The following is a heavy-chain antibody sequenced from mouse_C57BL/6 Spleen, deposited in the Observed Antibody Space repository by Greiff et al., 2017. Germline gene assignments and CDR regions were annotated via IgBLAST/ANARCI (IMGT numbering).Heavy chain of an antibody. Sequence: EVMLLESGAGFVKPGASLKLSCAASGFTFSDYGIHWVRQAPEKGLEWVAYISSGSSTIYYADTVKGRFTISRDNAKNTLCLQLNSLTSEDTAMYYCARRELYYVDDWGQGTTLTVAS. V-gene: IGHV5-17*01. CDR1: GFTFSDYG. CDR2: ISSGSSTI. CDR3: ARRELYYVDD. J-gene: IGHJ2*01.